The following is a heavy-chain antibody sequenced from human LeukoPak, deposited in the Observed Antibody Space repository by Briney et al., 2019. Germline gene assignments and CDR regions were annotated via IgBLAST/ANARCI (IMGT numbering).Heavy chain of an antibody. CDR3: ASEAGYYYGSGSSYYFDY. Sequence: GASVKVSCKASGGTFSSYAISWVRQAPGQGLEWMGGIIPIFGTANYAQKFQGRVTITADKSTSTAYMELSSLRSEDTAVYYCASEAGYYYGSGSSYYFDYWGQGTLVTVSS. D-gene: IGHD3-10*01. CDR2: IIPIFGTA. J-gene: IGHJ4*02. CDR1: GGTFSSYA. V-gene: IGHV1-69*06.